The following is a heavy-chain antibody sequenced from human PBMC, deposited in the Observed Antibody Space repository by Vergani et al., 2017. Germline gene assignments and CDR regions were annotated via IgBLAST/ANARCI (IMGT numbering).Heavy chain of an antibody. V-gene: IGHV3-15*07. J-gene: IGHJ6*02. D-gene: IGHD2-21*01. CDR2: IKSTFDRGTT. CDR1: GFSFRNAW. Sequence: EVQLVESGGGIVKPGGSLRLSCVASGFSFRNAWMNWVRRTPGKGLEWVGRIKSTFDRGTTDYAAAVKGRYTISRDDSKNTLFLQMNGLKTEVLGLYYCTTDPRYCGDGSCYWLRDHHYYGMDVWGQGTTVTVSS. CDR3: TTDPRYCGDGSCYWLRDHHYYGMDV.